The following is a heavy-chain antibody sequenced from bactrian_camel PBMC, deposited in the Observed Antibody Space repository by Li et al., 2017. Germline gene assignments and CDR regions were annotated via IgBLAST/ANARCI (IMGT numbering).Heavy chain of an antibody. Sequence: VQLVESGGDLVQPGGSLRLSCVASGFTFSNYAMSWVRQSPGKGLEWVSTIYSDGSGSYYADSVKGRFTISRDNTKNTLYLQMNSLKSEDSALYYCATGFLWRFTTTELEYNYWGQGTQVTVS. CDR2: IYSDGSGS. V-gene: IGHV3S7*01. CDR1: GFTFSNYA. CDR3: ATGFLWRFTTTELEYNY. D-gene: IGHD2*01. J-gene: IGHJ4*01.